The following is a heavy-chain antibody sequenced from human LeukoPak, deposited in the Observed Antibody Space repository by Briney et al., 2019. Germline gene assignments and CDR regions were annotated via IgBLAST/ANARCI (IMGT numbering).Heavy chain of an antibody. CDR2: IHPSGST. V-gene: IGHV4-4*07. CDR1: GDSISSYY. D-gene: IGHD3-10*01. J-gene: IGHJ4*02. CDR3: ARKHGSGSYWEY. Sequence: SETLSLTCTVSGDSISSYYWSWIRQPAGKGLEWIGRIHPSGSTNYNPSLKSRVTLSVDTSKNQFSLKLSSVTAADTAVYYCARKHGSGSYWEYWGQGTLVTVSS.